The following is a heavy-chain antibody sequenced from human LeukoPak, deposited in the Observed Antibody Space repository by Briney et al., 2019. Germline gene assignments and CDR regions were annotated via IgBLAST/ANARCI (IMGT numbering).Heavy chain of an antibody. J-gene: IGHJ4*02. Sequence: ASVKVSCKASGYTFTSYYMHWVRQAPGQGLEWMGIINPSGGSTSYAQKFQGRVTMTRDTSTSTVYMELSSLRSEDTAVYYCARDLGFVVIRSFYFDYWGQGTLVTVSS. V-gene: IGHV1-46*01. D-gene: IGHD3-22*01. CDR3: ARDLGFVVIRSFYFDY. CDR2: INPSGGST. CDR1: GYTFTSYY.